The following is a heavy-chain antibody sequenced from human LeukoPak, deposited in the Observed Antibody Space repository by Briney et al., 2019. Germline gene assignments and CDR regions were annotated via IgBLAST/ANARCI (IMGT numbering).Heavy chain of an antibody. Sequence: GGSLRLSCAASGFTFSGHGMNWVRQAPGKGLEWVSGITGSGATTYYADSVKGRFTISRDNSKNTLYLQMNNLRAEDTAVYYCAKLLNDYGDYYFDYWGQGTLVTVSS. J-gene: IGHJ4*02. CDR3: AKLLNDYGDYYFDY. CDR2: ITGSGATT. CDR1: GFTFSGHG. D-gene: IGHD4-17*01. V-gene: IGHV3-23*01.